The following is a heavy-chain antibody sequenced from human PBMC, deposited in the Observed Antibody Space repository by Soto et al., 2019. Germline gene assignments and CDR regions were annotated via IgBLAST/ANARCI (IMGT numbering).Heavy chain of an antibody. V-gene: IGHV1-18*01. CDR3: ARVKAAGPYYDFWSGYQRVGSGLYYYYYGMDV. CDR1: GYTFTSYG. Sequence: GASVKVSCKASGYTFTSYGISWVRQAPGQGLEWMGWISAYNGNTNYAQKLQGRVTMTTDTSTSTAYMELRSLRSDDTAVYYCARVKAAGPYYDFWSGYQRVGSGLYYYYYGMDVWGQGTTVTVSS. J-gene: IGHJ6*02. D-gene: IGHD3-3*01. CDR2: ISAYNGNT.